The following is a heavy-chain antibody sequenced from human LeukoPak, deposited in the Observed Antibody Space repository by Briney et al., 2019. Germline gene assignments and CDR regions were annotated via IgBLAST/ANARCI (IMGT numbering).Heavy chain of an antibody. CDR3: TRPLSGWTGSWFDP. CDR1: GFTFGDYA. J-gene: IGHJ5*02. CDR2: IRSKAYGGTT. Sequence: GGSLRLSCTASGFTFGDYAMSWVRQAPGKGLEWVGFIRSKAYGGTTEYAASVKGRFTISRDDSKSIAYLQMNSLNTEDTAVYYCTRPLSGWTGSWFDPWGQGTLVTVSS. V-gene: IGHV3-49*04. D-gene: IGHD6-19*01.